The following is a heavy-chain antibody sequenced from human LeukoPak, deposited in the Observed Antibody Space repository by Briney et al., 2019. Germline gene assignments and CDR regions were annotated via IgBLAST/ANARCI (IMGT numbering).Heavy chain of an antibody. J-gene: IGHJ4*02. CDR2: ISYDGSNK. V-gene: IGHV3-30-3*01. D-gene: IGHD2-2*02. CDR3: ARDGLYCSSTSCYTHY. Sequence: GGSLRLSCAASGFTFGSYAMHWVRQAPRKGLEWVALISYDGSNKYYADSVKGRFTISRDNSKNTLYLQMNSLRAEDAAVYYCARDGLYCSSTSCYTHYWGQGTLVTVSS. CDR1: GFTFGSYA.